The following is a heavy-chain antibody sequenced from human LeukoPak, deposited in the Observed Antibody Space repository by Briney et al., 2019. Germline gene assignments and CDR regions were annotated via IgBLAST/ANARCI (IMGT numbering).Heavy chain of an antibody. D-gene: IGHD6-13*01. Sequence: GASVKVSCKASGGTFSSYAISWVRQAPGQGLEWMGGIIPIFGTANYAQKFQGRVTITADESTSTAYMELSSLRSEDTAVYYCAREKLGYSSLDGHDYWGQGTLVTVSS. J-gene: IGHJ4*02. V-gene: IGHV1-69*13. CDR1: GGTFSSYA. CDR3: AREKLGYSSLDGHDY. CDR2: IIPIFGTA.